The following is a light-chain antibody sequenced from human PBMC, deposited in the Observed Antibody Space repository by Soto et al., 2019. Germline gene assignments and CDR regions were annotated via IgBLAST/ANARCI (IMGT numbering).Light chain of an antibody. CDR2: DVS. CDR3: SSYTSISTVV. Sequence: QSALTQPASVSGSPGQSITISCTGTSSDGDGYNYVSWYQQHPGKAPKLMIHDVSNRPSGVSNRFSGSKSGNTASLTISGLQAEDEADYYCSSYTSISTVVFGGGTKLTVL. J-gene: IGLJ2*01. CDR1: SSDGDGYNY. V-gene: IGLV2-14*01.